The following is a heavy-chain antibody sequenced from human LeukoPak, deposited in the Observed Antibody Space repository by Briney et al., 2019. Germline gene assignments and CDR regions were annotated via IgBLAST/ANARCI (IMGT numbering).Heavy chain of an antibody. V-gene: IGHV4-39*07. CDR1: GGSISSSSYY. Sequence: PSETLSLTCTVSGGSISSSSYYWGWIRQPPGKGLEWIGSIYYSGSTYYNPSLKSRVTISVDMSRNQFSLKLSSVTAADTAVYYCARGRAVAAPTGPWGQGTLVTVSS. CDR3: ARGRAVAAPTGP. CDR2: IYYSGST. J-gene: IGHJ5*02. D-gene: IGHD6-19*01.